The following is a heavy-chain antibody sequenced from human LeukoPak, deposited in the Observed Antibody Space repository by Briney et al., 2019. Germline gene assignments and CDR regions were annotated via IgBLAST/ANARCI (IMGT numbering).Heavy chain of an antibody. Sequence: SVKVSCKASGGTFSSYAISWVRRAPGQGLEWMGGIIPIFGTANYAQKFQGRVTITADESTSTAYMELSSLRSEDTAVYYCARGGAYSGYDYYYYYYMDVWGKGTTVTVSS. CDR1: GGTFSSYA. CDR3: ARGGAYSGYDYYYYYYMDV. J-gene: IGHJ6*03. CDR2: IIPIFGTA. V-gene: IGHV1-69*13. D-gene: IGHD5-12*01.